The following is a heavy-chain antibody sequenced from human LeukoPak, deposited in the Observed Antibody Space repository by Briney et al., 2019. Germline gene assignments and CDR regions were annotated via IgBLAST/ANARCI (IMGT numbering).Heavy chain of an antibody. J-gene: IGHJ4*02. Sequence: ASVKVSCKASGYTFTSYDINWVRQAPGQGLEWMGWINPNSGGTNYAQKFQGRVTMTRDTSISTAYMELSRLRSDDTAVYYCARECYDYVWGSYPLDYWGQGTLVTVSS. CDR3: ARECYDYVWGSYPLDY. CDR1: GYTFTSYD. V-gene: IGHV1-2*02. D-gene: IGHD3-16*02. CDR2: INPNSGGT.